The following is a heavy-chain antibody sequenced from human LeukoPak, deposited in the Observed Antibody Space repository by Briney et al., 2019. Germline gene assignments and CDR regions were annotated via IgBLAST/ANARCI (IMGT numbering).Heavy chain of an antibody. CDR2: THDSGNS. J-gene: IGHJ4*02. Sequence: SETLAHTCTVSGGSITNNYWAWIRQPPGKGLEWIGYTHDSGNSNYNPSLKSRVTISVDTSKNQFSLKLSSVTAADTAVYYCSSTFGYYDFYYFDYWGQGTLVTVSS. CDR3: SSTFGYYDFYYFDY. V-gene: IGHV4-59*13. D-gene: IGHD3-3*01. CDR1: GGSITNNY.